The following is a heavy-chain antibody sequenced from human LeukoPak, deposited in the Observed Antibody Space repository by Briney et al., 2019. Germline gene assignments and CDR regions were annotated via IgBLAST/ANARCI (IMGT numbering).Heavy chain of an antibody. J-gene: IGHJ4*02. CDR2: IYPGDSET. D-gene: IGHD1-26*01. Sequence: GESLKISCKGSGYRSVTYWIGWVRRMPGKGLDWMGIIYPGDSETTYSPSFQGQVIISADKSISTAYLQWTSLKASDTAMYYCARRVHRGGSYSSHSDFWGQGTLVTVSS. CDR3: ARRVHRGGSYSSHSDF. V-gene: IGHV5-51*01. CDR1: GYRSVTYW.